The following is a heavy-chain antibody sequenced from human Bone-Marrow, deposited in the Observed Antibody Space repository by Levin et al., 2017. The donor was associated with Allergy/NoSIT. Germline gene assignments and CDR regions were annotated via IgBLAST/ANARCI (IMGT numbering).Heavy chain of an antibody. J-gene: IGHJ3*02. Sequence: GGSLRLSCAASGFTFSNYAMSWVRQAPGRGLEWVSTIKSSGDTTYYADSVRGRFTISRDNSKSTLSLQMNSLRAEDTAVYYCAKAITGTTFGFDIWGQGTMVTVSS. V-gene: IGHV3-23*01. D-gene: IGHD1-7*01. CDR2: IKSSGDTT. CDR1: GFTFSNYA. CDR3: AKAITGTTFGFDI.